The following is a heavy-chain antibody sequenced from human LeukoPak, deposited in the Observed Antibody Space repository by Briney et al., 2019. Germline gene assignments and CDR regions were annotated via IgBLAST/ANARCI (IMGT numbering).Heavy chain of an antibody. Sequence: GGSLRLSCAASGFTFSGYSMSWVRQAPGKGPEWVSTISGSNDATYYADSVKGRFTISRDNSKNTLYVLMNSLRAEDTAVYYCAKDRQSRGSLGFDYWGQGALVTVSS. D-gene: IGHD3-22*01. V-gene: IGHV3-23*01. CDR1: GFTFSGYS. CDR3: AKDRQSRGSLGFDY. J-gene: IGHJ4*02. CDR2: ISGSNDAT.